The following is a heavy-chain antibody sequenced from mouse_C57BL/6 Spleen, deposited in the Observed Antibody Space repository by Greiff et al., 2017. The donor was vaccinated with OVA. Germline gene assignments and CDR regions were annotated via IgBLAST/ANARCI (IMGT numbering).Heavy chain of an antibody. J-gene: IGHJ4*01. V-gene: IGHV3-1*01. Sequence: EVMLVESGPGMVKPSQSLSLTCTVTGYSITSGYDWHWIRHFPGNKLEWMGYISYSGSTNYNPSLKSRISITHDTSKNHFFLKLNSVTTEDTATYYCARGGDYDDAMDYWGQGTSVTVSS. CDR3: ARGGDYDDAMDY. D-gene: IGHD2-4*01. CDR1: GYSITSGYD. CDR2: ISYSGST.